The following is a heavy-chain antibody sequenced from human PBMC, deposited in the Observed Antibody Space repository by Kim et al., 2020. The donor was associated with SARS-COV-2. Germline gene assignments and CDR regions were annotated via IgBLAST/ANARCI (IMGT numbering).Heavy chain of an antibody. CDR2: IYYSGST. CDR3: ARRRVTMVRGGGYYYYGMDV. Sequence: SETLSLTCTVSGGSISSSSYYWGWIRQPPGKGLEWIGSIYYSGSTYYNPSLKSRVTISVDTSKNQFSLKLSSVTAADTAVYYCARRRVTMVRGGGYYYYGMDVWGQGTTVTVSS. CDR1: GGSISSSSYY. D-gene: IGHD3-10*01. V-gene: IGHV4-39*01. J-gene: IGHJ6*02.